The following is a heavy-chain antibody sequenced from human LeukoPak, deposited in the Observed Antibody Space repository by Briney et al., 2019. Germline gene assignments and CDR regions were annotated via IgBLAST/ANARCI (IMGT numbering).Heavy chain of an antibody. CDR1: GFIFSNYG. V-gene: IGHV3-30*02. CDR2: IRHDGSHK. CDR3: ATASGGY. J-gene: IGHJ4*02. D-gene: IGHD1-26*01. Sequence: GGSLRLSCTASGFIFSNYGMHWVRQAPGKGLEWVAFIRHDGSHKSYADSVKGRFTISRDNSKNTLYLQMSSLRSEDTAVYYCATASGGYWGQGTLVTVSS.